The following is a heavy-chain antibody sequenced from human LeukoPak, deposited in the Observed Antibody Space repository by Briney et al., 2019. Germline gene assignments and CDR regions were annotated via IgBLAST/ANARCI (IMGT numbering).Heavy chain of an antibody. CDR2: ISSSSSTI. J-gene: IGHJ4*02. V-gene: IGHV3-48*01. Sequence: PGGSLRLSCAASGFTFNSYWMSWVRQAPGKGLEWVSYISSSSSTIYYADSVKGRFTISRDNAKNSLYLQMNSLRAEDTAVYYCARVSLKLRGFSPFDYWGQGTLVTVSS. CDR3: ARVSLKLRGFSPFDY. D-gene: IGHD1-7*01. CDR1: GFTFNSYW.